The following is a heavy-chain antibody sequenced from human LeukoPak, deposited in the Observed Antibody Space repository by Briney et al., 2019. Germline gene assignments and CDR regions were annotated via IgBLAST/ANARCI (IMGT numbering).Heavy chain of an antibody. D-gene: IGHD3-9*01. CDR1: GFTFSSYS. J-gene: IGHJ5*02. V-gene: IGHV3-21*01. CDR3: ARDVLRYFDWFNSDWFDP. Sequence: PGGSLRLSCAASGFTFSSYSMNWVRQAPGKGLECVSSISSSSSYIYYADSVKGRFTISRDNAKNSLYLQMNSLRAEDTAVYYCARDVLRYFDWFNSDWFDPWGQGTLVTVSS. CDR2: ISSSSSYI.